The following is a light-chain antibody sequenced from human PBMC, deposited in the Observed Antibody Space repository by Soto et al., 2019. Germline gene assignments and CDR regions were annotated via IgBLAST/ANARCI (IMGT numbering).Light chain of an antibody. CDR2: EVS. J-gene: IGLJ2*01. CDR1: SSDVGGYNY. CDR3: SSYTSSSTLV. V-gene: IGLV2-8*01. Sequence: QSVLTQPPSASGSAGQSVTISCTGTSSDVGGYNYVSWYQQHPGKAPKLMIYEVSKRPSGVPDRFSGSKSGNTASLTVSGLQAEDAADYYCSSYTSSSTLVFGGGTKLTVL.